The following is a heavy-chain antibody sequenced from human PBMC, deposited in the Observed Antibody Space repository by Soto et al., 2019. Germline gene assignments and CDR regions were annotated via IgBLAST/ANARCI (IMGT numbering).Heavy chain of an antibody. CDR1: GFSLSTSGMC. D-gene: IGHD3-10*01. CDR2: IDWDDDK. Sequence: GSGPTLVNPTQTLTLTCTFSGFSLSTSGMCVSWIRQPPGKALEWLARIDWDDDKYYSTSLKTRLTISKDTSKNQVVLTMTNMDPVDTATYYCARIRTAISRVRGVPHDAFDIWGQGTMVTVSS. CDR3: ARIRTAISRVRGVPHDAFDI. J-gene: IGHJ3*02. V-gene: IGHV2-70*11.